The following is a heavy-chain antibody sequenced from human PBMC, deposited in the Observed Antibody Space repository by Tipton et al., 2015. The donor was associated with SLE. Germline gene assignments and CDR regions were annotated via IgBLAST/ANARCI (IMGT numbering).Heavy chain of an antibody. J-gene: IGHJ5*02. D-gene: IGHD6-13*01. Sequence: SLRLSCAASGFTFSSYAMHWVRQAPGKGLEWVAVISYDGSNKYYADSVKGRFTISRDNSKNTLYLQMNSLRAEDTAVYYCAKDSLSWGSSWSPLDPWGQGTLVSVSS. CDR3: AKDSLSWGSSWSPLDP. CDR1: GFTFSSYA. V-gene: IGHV3-30*04. CDR2: ISYDGSNK.